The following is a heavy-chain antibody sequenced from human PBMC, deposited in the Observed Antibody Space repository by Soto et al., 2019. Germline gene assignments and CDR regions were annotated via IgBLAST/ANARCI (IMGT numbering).Heavy chain of an antibody. CDR3: ARDHDGDYPFDY. J-gene: IGHJ4*02. CDR2: ISAYNGNT. V-gene: IGHV1-18*01. CDR1: GYTFTSYG. Sequence: QVQLVQSGAEVKKPGASVKVSCKASGYTFTSYGISWVRQAPGQGLEWMGWISAYNGNTNYAQKFQGRVTMTPGASTSTAYMELRSLRSDDTAVYYCARDHDGDYPFDYWGQGTLVTVSS. D-gene: IGHD4-17*01.